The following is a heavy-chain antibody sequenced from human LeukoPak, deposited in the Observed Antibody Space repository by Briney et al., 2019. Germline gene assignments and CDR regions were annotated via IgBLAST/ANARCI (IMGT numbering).Heavy chain of an antibody. D-gene: IGHD6-13*01. J-gene: IGHJ4*02. Sequence: GRCLSLSSASSGFPFIEYEMSSSRQAPGKGLEWVSYISSGGNSIYNGDSVKGRFTISRDNAKNSLYLQMNDLRAEDTAVYYCARGSYSSSVDYWGQGTLVTVSS. V-gene: IGHV3-11*01. CDR2: ISSGGNSI. CDR3: ARGSYSSSVDY. CDR1: GFPFIEYE.